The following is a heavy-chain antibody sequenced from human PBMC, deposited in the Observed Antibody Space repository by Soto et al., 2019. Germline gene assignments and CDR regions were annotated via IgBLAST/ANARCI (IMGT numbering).Heavy chain of an antibody. J-gene: IGHJ3*01. V-gene: IGHV4-59*08. CDR3: ARRWGDAFDF. Sequence: QVQLQESGPGLVKPSETLSLTCTVSGGSIRSYYWSWIRQPPGKGLEWIGYIYYSGSTNYNPSLKSRVTISVDTSKNQFSLKLSSVTAADPAVYYCARRWGDAFDFWGQGTRVTVSS. D-gene: IGHD3-16*01. CDR2: IYYSGST. CDR1: GGSIRSYY.